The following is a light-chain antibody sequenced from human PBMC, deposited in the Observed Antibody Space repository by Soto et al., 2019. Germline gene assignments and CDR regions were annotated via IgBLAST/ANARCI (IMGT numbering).Light chain of an antibody. CDR1: QSVSSSY. V-gene: IGKV3-20*01. CDR2: GAS. Sequence: EIVLTQSPGTLSLSPGERATLSCRASQSVSSSYLAWYQQKPGQAPRLLIYGASSRATGIPDRFSGSGYGTDFTLTNSRLEPADVAVYYCQQYGRSAAFGGGTKVEIK. J-gene: IGKJ4*01. CDR3: QQYGRSAA.